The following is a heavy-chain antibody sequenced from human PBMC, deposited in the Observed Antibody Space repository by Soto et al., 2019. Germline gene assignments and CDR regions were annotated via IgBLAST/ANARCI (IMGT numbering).Heavy chain of an antibody. CDR2: IKQDGSEK. V-gene: IGHV3-7*01. Sequence: PRLSCAASGFTFSSYWMSWVRQAPGKGLEWVANIKQDGSEKYYVDSVKGRFTISRDNAKNSLYLQMNNLRAEDTAVYYCARKDYDILTGYPDYWGQGALVTVSS. D-gene: IGHD3-9*01. J-gene: IGHJ4*02. CDR1: GFTFSSYW. CDR3: ARKDYDILTGYPDY.